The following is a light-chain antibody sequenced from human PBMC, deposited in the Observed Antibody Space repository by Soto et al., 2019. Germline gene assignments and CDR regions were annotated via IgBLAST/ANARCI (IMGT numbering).Light chain of an antibody. CDR1: SANIGNNY. CDR2: DND. J-gene: IGLJ3*02. Sequence: QSVLTQPPSVSAAPGQKVTISCSGSSANIGNNYVSWYQQLPGTAPKLLMYDNDKRPSGIPDRLSGSKSGTSATLGITGLQTGDEADYYCGTWDSSLSAGVFGGGTKVTVL. V-gene: IGLV1-51*01. CDR3: GTWDSSLSAGV.